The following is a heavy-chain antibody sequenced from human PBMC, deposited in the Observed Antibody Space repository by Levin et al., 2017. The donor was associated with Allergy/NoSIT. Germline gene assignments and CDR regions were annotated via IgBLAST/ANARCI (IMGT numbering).Heavy chain of an antibody. V-gene: IGHV4-59*08. CDR3: ATNDYGDYVAFDI. Sequence: GSLRLSCTVSGGSISSYYWSWIRQPPGKGLEWIGYIYYSGSTNYNPSLKSRVTISVDTSKNQFSLKLSSVTAADTAVYYCATNDYGDYVAFDIWGQGTMVTVSS. J-gene: IGHJ3*02. CDR1: GGSISSYY. D-gene: IGHD4-17*01. CDR2: IYYSGST.